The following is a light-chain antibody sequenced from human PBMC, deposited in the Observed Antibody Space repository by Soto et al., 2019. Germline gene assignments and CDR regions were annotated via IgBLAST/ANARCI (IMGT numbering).Light chain of an antibody. J-gene: IGKJ4*01. Sequence: PQPPATLSVSPGNSATLSCRPSQSVSSNLAWYQQKPGQAPRLLIYGASTRATGIPARFSGSGSGTDFTLTISSLQPEDFATYYCQQSYSTPLTFGGGTKVDIK. CDR1: QSVSSN. V-gene: IGKV3-15*01. CDR2: GAS. CDR3: QQSYSTPLT.